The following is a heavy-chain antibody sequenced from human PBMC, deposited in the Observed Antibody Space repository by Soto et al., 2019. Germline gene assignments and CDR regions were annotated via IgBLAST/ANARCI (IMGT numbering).Heavy chain of an antibody. CDR1: GGTFSSYA. CDR3: VRDGYDYVWGSYRYIPGDWFDP. J-gene: IGHJ5*02. D-gene: IGHD3-16*02. CDR2: IIPIFGTA. Sequence: QVQLVQSGAEVKQPGSSVKVSCKASGGTFSSYAISWVRQAPGQGLEWMGGIIPIFGTANYAQKFQGRVTITADESTSTAYMELSSLRSEDTAVYYCVRDGYDYVWGSYRYIPGDWFDPWGQGTLVTVSS. V-gene: IGHV1-69*12.